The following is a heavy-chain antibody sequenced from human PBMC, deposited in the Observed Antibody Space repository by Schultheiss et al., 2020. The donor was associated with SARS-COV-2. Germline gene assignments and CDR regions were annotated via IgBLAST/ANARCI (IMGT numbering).Heavy chain of an antibody. CDR2: IYYSGST. CDR1: GGSISSGGYC. J-gene: IGHJ4*02. CDR3: AGSGYRYGARW. D-gene: IGHD5-18*01. Sequence: SETLSLTCSVSGGSISSGGYCWNWIRQPPGRGLEWIGYIYYSGSTYYNPSLKSRVTISVDTSKNQFSLKLSSVTAADTAVYYCAGSGYRYGARWWGQGTLVTVSS. V-gene: IGHV4-30-4*08.